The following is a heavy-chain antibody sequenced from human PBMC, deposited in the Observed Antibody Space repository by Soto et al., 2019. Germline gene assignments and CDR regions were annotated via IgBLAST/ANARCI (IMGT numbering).Heavy chain of an antibody. CDR3: AKVEYSGYDENRYYCMDV. Sequence: GGSLRLSCAASGFTFSSYAMSWVRQAPGKGLEWVSAISGSGCSTYYADSVKGRFTISRDNSKNTLYLQMNSLKAEDTAVYYCAKVEYSGYDENRYYCMDVWGKGTTVTVSS. CDR2: ISGSGCST. J-gene: IGHJ6*03. CDR1: GFTFSSYA. V-gene: IGHV3-23*01. D-gene: IGHD5-12*01.